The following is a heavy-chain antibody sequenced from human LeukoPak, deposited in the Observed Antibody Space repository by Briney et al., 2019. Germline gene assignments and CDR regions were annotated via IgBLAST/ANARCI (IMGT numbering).Heavy chain of an antibody. D-gene: IGHD6-19*01. V-gene: IGHV1-69*13. CDR2: IIPIFGTA. J-gene: IGHJ3*01. Sequence: ASVKVSCKASGYTFTSYDINWVRQATGQGLEWMGGIIPIFGTANYAQKFQGRVTITADESTSTAYMELSSLRSEDTAVYYCAREGRGIAVAGTPVWGQGTMVTVSS. CDR3: AREGRGIAVAGTPV. CDR1: GYTFTSYD.